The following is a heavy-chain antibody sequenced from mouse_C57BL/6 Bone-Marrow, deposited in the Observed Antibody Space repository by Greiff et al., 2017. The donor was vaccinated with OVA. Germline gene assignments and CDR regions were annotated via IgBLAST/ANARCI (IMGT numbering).Heavy chain of an antibody. CDR1: GYTFTSYG. CDR2: IYPRSGNT. D-gene: IGHD1-1*02. CDR3: ARAGWLYYFDY. V-gene: IGHV1-81*01. Sequence: QVQLQQSGAELARPGASVKLSCKASGYTFTSYGISWVKQRTGQGLEWIGEIYPRSGNTYYNEKFKGKATLTADKSSSTAYMELRSLTSENSAVYFCARAGWLYYFDYWGQGTTLTVSS. J-gene: IGHJ2*01.